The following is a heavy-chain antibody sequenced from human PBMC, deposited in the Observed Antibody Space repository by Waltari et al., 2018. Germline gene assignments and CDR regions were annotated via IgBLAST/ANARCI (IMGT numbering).Heavy chain of an antibody. CDR1: GVTFSTHV. CDR3: SSGLDY. D-gene: IGHD3-22*01. CDR2: IWYDGSHK. J-gene: IGHJ4*02. Sequence: QVQLVESGGGVVQPGRSLRLSCAASGVTFSTHVIHWVRQAPGKGLERVAVIWYDGSHKYYSDSVKGRFTISRDNSKNTLYLQMNSLRAEDTAVYYDSSGLDYWGQGTLVTVSS. V-gene: IGHV3-33*01.